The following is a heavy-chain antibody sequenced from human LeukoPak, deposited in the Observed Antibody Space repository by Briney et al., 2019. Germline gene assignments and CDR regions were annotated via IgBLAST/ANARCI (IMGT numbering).Heavy chain of an antibody. CDR1: GFTFSSYA. CDR3: ARYLIQLWLRGFIGY. D-gene: IGHD5-18*01. V-gene: IGHV3-30*04. J-gene: IGHJ4*02. Sequence: GRSLRLSCAASGFTFSSYAMHWVRQAPGKGLEWVAVISYDGSNKYYADSVKGRFTISRDNSKNTLYLQMNSLRAEDTAVYYCARYLIQLWLRGFIGYWGQGTLVTVSS. CDR2: ISYDGSNK.